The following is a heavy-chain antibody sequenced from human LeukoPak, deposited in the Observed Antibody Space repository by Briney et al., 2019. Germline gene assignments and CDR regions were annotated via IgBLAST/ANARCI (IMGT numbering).Heavy chain of an antibody. CDR3: ARNTYYDFWSGYYSNYFDY. Sequence: GESLKISCKGSGYSFTSYWIGWVRQMPGKGLEWMGTIYPGDSDTRYSPSFQGQVTISADKSISTAYLQWSSLKASDTAMYYCARNTYYDFWSGYYSNYFDYWGQGTLVTVSS. V-gene: IGHV5-51*01. CDR1: GYSFTSYW. CDR2: IYPGDSDT. D-gene: IGHD3-3*01. J-gene: IGHJ4*02.